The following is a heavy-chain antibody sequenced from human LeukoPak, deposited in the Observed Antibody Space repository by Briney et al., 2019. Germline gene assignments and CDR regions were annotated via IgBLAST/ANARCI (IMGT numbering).Heavy chain of an antibody. Sequence: ASVKVFCKASGYTFTANYIHWERQAPGQGLEWMGWINPNGGGTNYAQKFQGWVTMTRDTSISTLYMELSRLKSDDTAVYYCARGFGSSWFDYWGQGTLVTVSS. D-gene: IGHD6-13*01. CDR1: GYTFTANY. CDR2: INPNGGGT. CDR3: ARGFGSSWFDY. V-gene: IGHV1-2*04. J-gene: IGHJ4*02.